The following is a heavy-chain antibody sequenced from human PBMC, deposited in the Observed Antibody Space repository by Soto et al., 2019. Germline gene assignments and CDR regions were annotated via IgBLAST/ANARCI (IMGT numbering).Heavy chain of an antibody. Sequence: GGSLRLSCAASGFTFSNAWMNWVRQAPGKGLEWVGRIKSKTDGGTTDYAAPVKGRFTISRDDSKNTLYLQMNSLKTEDTAVYYCTTALGYSSGWYPITYYGMDVWGQGTTVTVSS. CDR2: IKSKTDGGTT. J-gene: IGHJ6*02. V-gene: IGHV3-15*07. CDR3: TTALGYSSGWYPITYYGMDV. CDR1: GFTFSNAW. D-gene: IGHD6-19*01.